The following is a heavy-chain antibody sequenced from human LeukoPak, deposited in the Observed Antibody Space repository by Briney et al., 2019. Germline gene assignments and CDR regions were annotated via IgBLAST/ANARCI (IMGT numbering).Heavy chain of an antibody. Sequence: SETLSLTCTVSGDSISSRSHYWAWIREYPGKGLEWIGSIFYTGSGYYNPSLESRVTMSLDTSKNQISLKLTSVTAADTAVYYCARKTWFWYFDSWGQGTLVTVSS. V-gene: IGHV4-39*01. CDR3: ARKTWFWYFDS. J-gene: IGHJ4*02. CDR2: IFYTGSG. D-gene: IGHD3-10*01. CDR1: GDSISSRSHY.